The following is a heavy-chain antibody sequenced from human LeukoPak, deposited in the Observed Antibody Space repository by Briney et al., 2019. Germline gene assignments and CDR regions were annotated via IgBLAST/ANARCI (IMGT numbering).Heavy chain of an antibody. CDR3: ARSSTVAGLGWFDP. V-gene: IGHV4-59*01. Sequence: SETLSLTCTVSGGSISRYYWSWIRQPPGKGLEWIGYIYYSGSTNYNPSLKSRVTISVDTSQNQFSLKLSSVTAADTAVYYCARSSTVAGLGWFDPWGQGTLVTVSS. D-gene: IGHD4-23*01. CDR1: GGSISRYY. J-gene: IGHJ5*02. CDR2: IYYSGST.